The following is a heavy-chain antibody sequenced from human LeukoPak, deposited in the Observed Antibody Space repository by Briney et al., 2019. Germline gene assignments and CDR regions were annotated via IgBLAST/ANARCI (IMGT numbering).Heavy chain of an antibody. J-gene: IGHJ4*02. D-gene: IGHD3-10*01. CDR3: ARGRFTMVRGRAIDY. CDR1: GGSISSGDYY. Sequence: SQTLSLTCTVSGGSISSGDYYWSWIRQPPGKGLEWIGYIYYSGSTYYNPSLKSRVTISVDTSKNQFSLKLSSVTAADTAVYYCARGRFTMVRGRAIDYWGQGTLVTVSS. V-gene: IGHV4-30-4*01. CDR2: IYYSGST.